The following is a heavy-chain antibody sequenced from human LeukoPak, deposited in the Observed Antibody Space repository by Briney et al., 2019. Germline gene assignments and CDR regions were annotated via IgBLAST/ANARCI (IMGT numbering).Heavy chain of an antibody. V-gene: IGHV1-69*13. CDR2: TIPIFGTA. D-gene: IGHD6-13*01. CDR1: GGTFSSYA. CDR3: ARDPGYSSSWYGLYYFDY. Sequence: VASVKVSCKASGGTFSSYAISWVRQAPGQGLEWMGGTIPIFGTANYAQKFQGRVTITADESTSTAYMELSSLRSEDTAVYYCARDPGYSSSWYGLYYFDYWGQGTLVTVSS. J-gene: IGHJ4*02.